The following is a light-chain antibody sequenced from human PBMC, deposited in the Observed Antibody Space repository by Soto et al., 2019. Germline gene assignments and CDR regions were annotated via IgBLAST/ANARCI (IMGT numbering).Light chain of an antibody. V-gene: IGKV3D-15*01. CDR3: QQHGQWPIT. CDR2: GIS. Sequence: EIVMPKYTATLSVSPGERATLSCRASQSVNSNYLAWYQQKPGQAPRLLIYGISKRATDIPDRFSGSGSGTEFTLTISSLQPEDFATYYCQQHGQWPITFGQGTRLENK. CDR1: QSVNSN. J-gene: IGKJ5*01.